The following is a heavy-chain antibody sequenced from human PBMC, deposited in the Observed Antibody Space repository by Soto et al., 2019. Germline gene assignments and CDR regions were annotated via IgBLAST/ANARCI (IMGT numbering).Heavy chain of an antibody. CDR1: GYTFTGYY. V-gene: IGHV1-2*02. Sequence: ASVKVSCTASGYTFTGYYIHWVRQAPGQGLEWMGWINPNGGGTNYAQKFQGRVSMTRDTSISTAFMDLSRLISDDTAIYYCARDDAFDIWGQGTLVTVSS. J-gene: IGHJ3*02. CDR2: INPNGGGT. CDR3: ARDDAFDI.